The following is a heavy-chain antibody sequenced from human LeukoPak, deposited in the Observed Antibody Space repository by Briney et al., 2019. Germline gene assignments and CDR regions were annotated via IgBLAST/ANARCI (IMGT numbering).Heavy chain of an antibody. CDR2: ISSSGSTI. Sequence: LSLTCTVSGGSISSGGYYWSWIRQAPGKGLEWVSYISSSGSTIYYADSVKGRFTISRDNAKNSLYLQMNSLRAEDTAVYYCARGTAVAGARWFDPWGQGTLVTVSS. CDR3: ARGTAVAGARWFDP. CDR1: GGSISSGGYY. J-gene: IGHJ5*02. V-gene: IGHV3-11*01. D-gene: IGHD6-19*01.